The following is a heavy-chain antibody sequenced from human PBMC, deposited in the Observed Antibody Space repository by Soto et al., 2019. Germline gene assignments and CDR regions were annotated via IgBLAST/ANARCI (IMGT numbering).Heavy chain of an antibody. CDR3: ARGSAAKRYFDL. J-gene: IGHJ2*01. CDR2: IFPSGAT. Sequence: QVQLQESGPGLVKPSQTLSLMCTVSGAPISGGDYHWIWIRQPPVKGLEWIGYIFPSGATHYNSSLGSRITMSVETSKSHFSLKLTSVTAADTAVYFCARGSAAKRYFDLWGRGTLVTVSS. CDR1: GAPISGGDYH. D-gene: IGHD5-18*01. V-gene: IGHV4-30-4*01.